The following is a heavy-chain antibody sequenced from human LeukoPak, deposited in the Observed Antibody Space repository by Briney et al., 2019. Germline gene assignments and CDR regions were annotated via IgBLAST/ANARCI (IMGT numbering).Heavy chain of an antibody. CDR3: ANPRYDSGGYYYVD. Sequence: ASVKVSCKASGYTFTDYTMHWLRQAPGQRLDWMGRINGGSGNTKYSPEFQGRVTITRDTSASTAYMELSSLRSEDTAVYYCANPRYDSGGYYYVDWGQGTLVTVSS. J-gene: IGHJ4*02. CDR1: GYTFTDYT. V-gene: IGHV1-3*01. D-gene: IGHD3-22*01. CDR2: INGGSGNT.